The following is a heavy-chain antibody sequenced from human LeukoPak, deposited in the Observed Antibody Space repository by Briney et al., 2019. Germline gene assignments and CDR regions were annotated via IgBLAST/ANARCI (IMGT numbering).Heavy chain of an antibody. CDR3: AIDYGDSQGY. J-gene: IGHJ4*02. Sequence: SETPSLTCTVSGGSISSGSYYWSWIRQPAGKGLEWIGRIYTSGSTNYNPSLKSRVTISVDTSKNQFSLKLSSVTAADTAVYYCAIDYGDSQGYWGQGTLVTVSS. CDR1: GGSISSGSYY. D-gene: IGHD4-17*01. CDR2: IYTSGST. V-gene: IGHV4-61*02.